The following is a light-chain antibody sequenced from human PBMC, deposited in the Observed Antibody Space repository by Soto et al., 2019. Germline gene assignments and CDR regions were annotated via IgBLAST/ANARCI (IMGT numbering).Light chain of an antibody. Sequence: PGERATLSCRASQSLTSSYLAWYQQKPGQSPRLLIYGASRRATGIPDRFSGSGSGTEFTLTISRLQSEDFEVYYCQQYSKWPLTFGGGTKVDIK. V-gene: IGKV3-20*01. CDR2: GAS. CDR1: QSLTSSY. CDR3: QQYSKWPLT. J-gene: IGKJ4*01.